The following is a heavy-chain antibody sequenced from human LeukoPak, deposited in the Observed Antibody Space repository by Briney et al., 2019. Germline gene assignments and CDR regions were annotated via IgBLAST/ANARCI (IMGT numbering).Heavy chain of an antibody. J-gene: IGHJ2*01. Sequence: GSLRLSCAASGFTFSSYAMHWVRQAPGKGLEWVAVISYDGSNKYYADSVEGRFTASRDNSKNTLYLEMNSLRYDDTALYYCAREAAWGNWYFDLWGRGTLVTVSS. CDR1: GFTFSSYA. D-gene: IGHD3-16*01. V-gene: IGHV3-30-3*01. CDR2: ISYDGSNK. CDR3: AREAAWGNWYFDL.